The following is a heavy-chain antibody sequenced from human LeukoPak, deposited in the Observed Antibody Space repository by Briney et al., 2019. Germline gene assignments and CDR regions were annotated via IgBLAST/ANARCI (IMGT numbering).Heavy chain of an antibody. CDR2: IYPGDSDT. Sequence: GESLKISCKGSGYRFTSYWIGWVRQMPGKGLEWMGIIYPGDSDTSYSPSFQGQVTISADKSISTAYLQWSSLKASDTAMYYCARPHYDFWSGYPYYFDYWGQGTLVTVSS. V-gene: IGHV5-51*01. CDR3: ARPHYDFWSGYPYYFDY. CDR1: GYRFTSYW. J-gene: IGHJ4*02. D-gene: IGHD3-3*01.